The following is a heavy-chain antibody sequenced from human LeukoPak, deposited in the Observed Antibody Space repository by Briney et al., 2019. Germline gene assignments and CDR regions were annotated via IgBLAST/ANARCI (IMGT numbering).Heavy chain of an antibody. CDR3: ARRGTNWGRFDY. CDR2: LFDSGNT. J-gene: IGHJ4*02. CDR1: GGSISSRSYY. V-gene: IGHV4-39*01. Sequence: PSETLSLTCIVSGGSISSRSYYWDWIRQPPGKGLEWIGNLFDSGNTHYNPSLRSRLTMSVDTSKNQLSLKLTSVTAADTAVYYCARRGTNWGRFDYWGQGSLVTVSS. D-gene: IGHD7-27*01.